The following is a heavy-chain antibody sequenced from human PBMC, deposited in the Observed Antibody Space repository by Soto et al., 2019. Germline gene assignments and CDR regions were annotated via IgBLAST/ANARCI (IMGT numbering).Heavy chain of an antibody. V-gene: IGHV1-8*02. D-gene: IGHD5-18*01. CDR3: AISQRGYSFADS. CDR1: GYIFTSYD. CDR2: MNPNSGNA. Sequence: QVQLVQSGAEVKKPGASVKVSCKASGYIFTSYDINWVRQATGQRLEWMGWMNPNSGNAGSVQKFQGRVTKTTNTSTATAYMELSSLSSEDTAVYYCAISQRGYSFADSWGQGTLVSVSS. J-gene: IGHJ4*02.